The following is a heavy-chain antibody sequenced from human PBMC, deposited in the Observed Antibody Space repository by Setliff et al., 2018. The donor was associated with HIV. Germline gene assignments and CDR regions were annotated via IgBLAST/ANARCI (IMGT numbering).Heavy chain of an antibody. CDR1: GYTFGSFG. CDR3: ARDRSPREEMATTADY. J-gene: IGHJ4*02. CDR2: MSGYNGNT. D-gene: IGHD5-12*01. Sequence: ASVKVSCKGSGYTFGSFGISWVRQAPGQGLEWMGWMSGYNGNTNSGQKFQDRVIMTTDTSTTTAYMELRSLRSDDTAVYYCARDRSPREEMATTADYRGQGTLVTVSS. V-gene: IGHV1-18*01.